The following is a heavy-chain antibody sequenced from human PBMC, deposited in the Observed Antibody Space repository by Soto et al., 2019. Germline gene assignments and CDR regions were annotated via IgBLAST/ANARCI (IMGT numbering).Heavy chain of an antibody. V-gene: IGHV1-18*01. J-gene: IGHJ4*02. D-gene: IGHD3-22*01. CDR1: GYTFDIYG. CDR3: ARDRSYYYESSGYPFDY. CDR2: ISADNGDT. Sequence: QVQLVQSGGEVRKPGASVKVSCKASGYTFDIYGISWVRQVHGQGPEWMGWISADNGDTKYAQKFQDRVIMTTDTSTSTAYMELRSLRSDDTAVYFCARDRSYYYESSGYPFDYWGQGTLVSVSS.